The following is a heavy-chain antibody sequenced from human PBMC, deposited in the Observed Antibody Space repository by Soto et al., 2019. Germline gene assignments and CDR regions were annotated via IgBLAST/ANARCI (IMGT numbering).Heavy chain of an antibody. Sequence: ASVKVSFKASGGTFSSYAISWVRQAPGQGLEWMGGIIPIFGTANYAQKFQGRVTITADESTSTAYMELSSLRSEDTAVYYCARDRYYYDSSGYRGYYYGMDVWGQGTTVTVSS. CDR3: ARDRYYYDSSGYRGYYYGMDV. CDR1: GGTFSSYA. J-gene: IGHJ6*02. V-gene: IGHV1-69*13. D-gene: IGHD3-22*01. CDR2: IIPIFGTA.